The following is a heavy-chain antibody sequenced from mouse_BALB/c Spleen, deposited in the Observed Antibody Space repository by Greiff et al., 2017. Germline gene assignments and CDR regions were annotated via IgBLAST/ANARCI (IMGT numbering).Heavy chain of an antibody. J-gene: IGHJ2*01. CDR3: ARDDTGFDY. CDR2: ISYDGSN. CDR1: GYSITSGYY. Sequence: DVKLQESGPGLVKPSQSLSLTCSVTGYSITSGYYWNWIRQFPGNKLEWMGYISYDGSNNYNPSLKNRISITRDTSKNQFFLKLNSVTTEDTATYYCARDDTGFDYWGQGTTLTVSS. V-gene: IGHV3-6*02. D-gene: IGHD4-1*01.